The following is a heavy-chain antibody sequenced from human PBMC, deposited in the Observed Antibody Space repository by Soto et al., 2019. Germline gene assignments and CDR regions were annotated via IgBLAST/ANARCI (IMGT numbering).Heavy chain of an antibody. Sequence: GGSLRLSCAASGFNVKTTYMTWVRQAPGEGLEWVSVIHNSGATYYADSVKGRFTISKDNSNNTVYLQMSSLRAEDTAMYYCAREYSYSYPAWGQGTLVTVSS. D-gene: IGHD2-21*01. V-gene: IGHV3-53*01. CDR2: IHNSGAT. CDR1: GFNVKTTY. J-gene: IGHJ1*01. CDR3: AREYSYSYPA.